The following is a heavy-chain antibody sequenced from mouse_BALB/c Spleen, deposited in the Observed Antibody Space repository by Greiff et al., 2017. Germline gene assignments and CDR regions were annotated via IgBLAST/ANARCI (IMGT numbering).Heavy chain of an antibody. D-gene: IGHD1-2*01. CDR3: ARHYYGLDY. J-gene: IGHJ2*01. Sequence: EVQRVESGGGLVKPGGSLKLSCAASGFAFSSYDMSWVRQTPEKRLEWVAYISSGGGSTYYPDTVKGRFTISRDNAKNTLYLQMSSLKSEDTAMYYCARHYYGLDYWGQGTTLTVSS. V-gene: IGHV5-12-1*01. CDR1: GFAFSSYD. CDR2: ISSGGGST.